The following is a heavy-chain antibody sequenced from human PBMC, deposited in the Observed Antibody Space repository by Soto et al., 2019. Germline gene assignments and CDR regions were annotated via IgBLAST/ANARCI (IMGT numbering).Heavy chain of an antibody. CDR2: TTYDERET. Sequence: QVQLVESGGGVVQPGTSLRLSCAASGFTLSCCGMHWVRQAPGKGLEWVAVTTYDERETHYADSVKGRFTISRDKSKNTVDLQMNSLTVEDTGIYYCAKESSSGYYRTADYWGHGTLVFVST. D-gene: IGHD3-22*01. J-gene: IGHJ4*01. CDR1: GFTLSCCG. V-gene: IGHV3-30*18. CDR3: AKESSSGYYRTADY.